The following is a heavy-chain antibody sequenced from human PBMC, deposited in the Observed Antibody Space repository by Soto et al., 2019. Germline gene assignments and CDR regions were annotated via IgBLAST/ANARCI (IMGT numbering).Heavy chain of an antibody. CDR2: ISYDGSNK. Sequence: QVQLVESGGGVVQPGRSLRLSCAASGFTFSSYGMHWVRQAPGKGLEWVAVISYDGSNKYYADSVKGRFTISRDNSKNTLYLQMNSLRAEDTAVYYCAKDRGQLWFTPLFDYWGQGTLVTVSS. D-gene: IGHD5-18*01. CDR1: GFTFSSYG. J-gene: IGHJ4*02. CDR3: AKDRGQLWFTPLFDY. V-gene: IGHV3-30*18.